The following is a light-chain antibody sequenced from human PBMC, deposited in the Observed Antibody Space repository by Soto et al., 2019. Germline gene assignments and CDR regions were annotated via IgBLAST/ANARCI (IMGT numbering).Light chain of an antibody. CDR1: QSVSSSY. J-gene: IGKJ5*01. V-gene: IGKV3-20*01. CDR2: GAS. Sequence: EIVLTQSPGTLSLSPGERATLSCRASQSVSSSYLAWYQQKPGQAPRLLIYGASSRATGIPDRFSGSGSGTDFTLTISRLELDYFAVYYCQQYGSSSPITFGQGTRLEI. CDR3: QQYGSSSPIT.